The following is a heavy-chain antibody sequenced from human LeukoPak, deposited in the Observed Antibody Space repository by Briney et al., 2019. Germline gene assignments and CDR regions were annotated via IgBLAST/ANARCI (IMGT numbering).Heavy chain of an antibody. CDR3: SRIYPPM. V-gene: IGHV3-74*01. CDR1: GFILGSHW. Sequence: GGSLRLSCAASGFILGSHWMHWVRHGPGKGLVWVSRISSDGSSTNYADSVKGRFTISRDNAKNTLYLQMNSLRVEDTAVYYCSRIYPPMWGQGILVTVSS. J-gene: IGHJ4*02. D-gene: IGHD2-2*01. CDR2: ISSDGSST.